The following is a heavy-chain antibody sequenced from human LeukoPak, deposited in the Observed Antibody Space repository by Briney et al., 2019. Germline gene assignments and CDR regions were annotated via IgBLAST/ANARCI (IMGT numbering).Heavy chain of an antibody. V-gene: IGHV1-69*13. CDR3: ARALRYPGGWFDP. J-gene: IGHJ5*02. CDR1: GGTFSSYA. D-gene: IGHD3-9*01. CDR2: IIPIFGTA. Sequence: SVKVSCKASGGTFSSYAISWVRQAPGQALEWMGGIIPIFGTANYAQKFQGRVTITADESTSTAYMELSSLRSEDTAVYYCARALRYPGGWFDPWGQGTLVTVSS.